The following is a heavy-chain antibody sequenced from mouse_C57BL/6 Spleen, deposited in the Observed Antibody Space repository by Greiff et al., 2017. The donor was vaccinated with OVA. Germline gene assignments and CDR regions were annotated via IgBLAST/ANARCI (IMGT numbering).Heavy chain of an antibody. D-gene: IGHD1-1*01. CDR1: GYPFTDYN. J-gene: IGHJ1*03. Sequence: VQLQQSGPELVKPGASVKIPCKASGYPFTDYNMDWVKQSHGKSLEWIGDINPNNGGTIYNQKFKGKATLTVDKSSSTAYMELRSLTSEDTAVYYCARAGYYYGSSFWYFDVWGTGTTVTVSS. CDR3: ARAGYYYGSSFWYFDV. CDR2: INPNNGGT. V-gene: IGHV1-18*01.